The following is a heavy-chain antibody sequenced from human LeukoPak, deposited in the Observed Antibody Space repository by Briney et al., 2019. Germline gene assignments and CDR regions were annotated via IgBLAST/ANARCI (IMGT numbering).Heavy chain of an antibody. Sequence: GGSLRLSCAASGFTLSSYGMHWVRQAPGKGLEWVAVISYDGSNKYYADSVKGRFTISRDNSKNTLYLQMNSLRAEDTAVYYCAKAQWFLKGGFDYWGQGTLVTVSS. CDR2: ISYDGSNK. CDR1: GFTLSSYG. V-gene: IGHV3-30*18. CDR3: AKAQWFLKGGFDY. J-gene: IGHJ4*02. D-gene: IGHD3-22*01.